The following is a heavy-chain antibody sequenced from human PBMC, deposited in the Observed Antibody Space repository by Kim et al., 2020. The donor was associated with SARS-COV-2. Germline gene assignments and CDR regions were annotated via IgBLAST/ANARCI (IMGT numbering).Heavy chain of an antibody. J-gene: IGHJ4*02. CDR1: GFTFSSYS. D-gene: IGHD2-2*01. Sequence: GGSLRLSCAASGFTFSSYSMNWVRQAPGKGLEWVSSISSSRYIYYADSVKGRFTISRDNAKNSLYLQMNSLRAEDTAVYYCARPVVPAATHRPYFDYWGQGTLVTVSS. CDR3: ARPVVPAATHRPYFDY. V-gene: IGHV3-21*01. CDR2: ISSSRYI.